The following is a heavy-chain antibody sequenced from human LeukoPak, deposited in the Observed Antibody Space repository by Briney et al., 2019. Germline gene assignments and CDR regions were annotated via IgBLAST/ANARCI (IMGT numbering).Heavy chain of an antibody. D-gene: IGHD1-26*01. CDR1: GGSISSSSYY. CDR2: IYYSGST. CDR3: ARARVIVGARLDP. Sequence: SETLSLTCTVSGGSISSSSYYWGWIRQPPGKGLEWIGSIYYSGSTYYNPSLKSRVTISVDTSKNQFSLKLSSVTAADTAVYYCARARVIVGARLDPWGQGTLVTVSS. J-gene: IGHJ5*02. V-gene: IGHV4-39*07.